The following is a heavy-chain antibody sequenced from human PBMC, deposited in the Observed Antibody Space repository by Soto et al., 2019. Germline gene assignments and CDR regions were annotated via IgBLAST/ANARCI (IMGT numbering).Heavy chain of an antibody. D-gene: IGHD3-16*01. J-gene: IGHJ5*02. CDR2: IYYSGST. CDR3: AGGGGEGITGFAP. Sequence: PSETLSLTCTVSGGSISFYYWIWIRQPPGKGLEWIGYIYYSGSTNYNPSLRGRVTMSVDTSKNQFSLNLNSVTAADTAENYCAGGGGEGITGFAPGGRGPRVTVSS. CDR1: GGSISFYY. V-gene: IGHV4-59*01.